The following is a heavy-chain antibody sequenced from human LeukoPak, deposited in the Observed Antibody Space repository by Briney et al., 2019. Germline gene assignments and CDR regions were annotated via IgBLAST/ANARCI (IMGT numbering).Heavy chain of an antibody. D-gene: IGHD3-22*01. J-gene: IGHJ4*02. CDR3: AKDFSETSSLDYYDSSGYSGFGD. CDR2: IIPIFGTA. Sequence: GSSVKVSCKASGVTFSSYAINRVRQAPGQGLEWMGGIIPIFGTANYAQRFQGRVTITADESTSTAYMELNSLRSEDTAVYYCAKDFSETSSLDYYDSSGYSGFGDWGQGTLVTVSS. V-gene: IGHV1-69*01. CDR1: GVTFSSYA.